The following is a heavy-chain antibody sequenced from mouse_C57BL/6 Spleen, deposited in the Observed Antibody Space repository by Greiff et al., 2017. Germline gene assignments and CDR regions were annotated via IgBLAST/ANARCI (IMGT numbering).Heavy chain of an antibody. V-gene: IGHV1-9*01. D-gene: IGHD1-1*01. CDR1: GYTFTGYW. CDR2: ILPGRGST. CDR3: AKGGITTVPYYAMDY. J-gene: IGHJ4*01. Sequence: QVQLQQSGAELMKPGASVKLSCKATGYTFTGYWIEWVKQRPGHGLEWIGEILPGRGSTNYNEKFKGKATFTADTSSNTAYMQLSSLTTEDSAIYYCAKGGITTVPYYAMDYWRQGTSVTVSS.